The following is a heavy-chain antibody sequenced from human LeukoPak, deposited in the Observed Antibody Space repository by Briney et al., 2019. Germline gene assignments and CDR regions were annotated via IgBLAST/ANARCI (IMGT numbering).Heavy chain of an antibody. Sequence: GGSLRLSCVTSGFRFSSYSMNWIRQAPGKGLEWVSYISNSSSDTQYADSVMGRFTISRDNSKNTLFLQMNSLRADDTAVYYCAIDPRTYNWNRLFWGQGTMVTVSS. CDR3: AIDPRTYNWNRLF. CDR2: ISNSSSDT. V-gene: IGHV3-21*04. D-gene: IGHD1-20*01. J-gene: IGHJ3*01. CDR1: GFRFSSYS.